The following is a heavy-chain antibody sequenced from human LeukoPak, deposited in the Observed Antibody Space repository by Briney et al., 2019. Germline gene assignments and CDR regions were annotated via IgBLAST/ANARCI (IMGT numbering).Heavy chain of an antibody. D-gene: IGHD4-17*01. CDR1: GYTFTSYG. Sequence: ASVKVSCKASGYTFTSYGISWVRQAPGQGLEWMGGIIPIFGTANYAQKFQGRVTITADESTSTAYMELSSLRSEDTAVYYCAREGAYGDFTGVYWGQGTLVTVSS. CDR3: AREGAYGDFTGVY. V-gene: IGHV1-69*13. CDR2: IIPIFGTA. J-gene: IGHJ4*02.